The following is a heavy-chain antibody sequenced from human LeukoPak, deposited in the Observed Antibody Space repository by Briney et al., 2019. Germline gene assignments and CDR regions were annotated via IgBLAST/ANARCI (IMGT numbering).Heavy chain of an antibody. CDR1: GFTFSSYA. CDR3: ARTGPDYYDSSGHFDY. D-gene: IGHD3-22*01. J-gene: IGHJ4*02. Sequence: GRSLRLSCAASGFTFSSYAMHWVRQAPGKGLEYVSAISSNGGSTYYANSVKGRFTISRDNSKNTLYLQMGSLRAEDMAVYYCARTGPDYYDSSGHFDYWGQGTLVTVSS. CDR2: ISSNGGST. V-gene: IGHV3-64*01.